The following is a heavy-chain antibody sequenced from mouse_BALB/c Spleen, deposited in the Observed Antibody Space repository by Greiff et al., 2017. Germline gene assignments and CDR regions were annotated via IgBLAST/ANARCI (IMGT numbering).Heavy chain of an antibody. CDR1: GYAFTNYL. CDR2: INPGSGGT. Sequence: VQLQQSGAELVRPGTSVKVSCKASGYAFTNYLIEWVKQRPGQGLEWIGVINPGSGGTNFNEKFKSKATLTVDKSSSTAYMQLSSLTSEDSAVYYCTRKGTRGDYWGQGTSVTVSS. J-gene: IGHJ4*01. CDR3: TRKGTRGDY. V-gene: IGHV1-54*01.